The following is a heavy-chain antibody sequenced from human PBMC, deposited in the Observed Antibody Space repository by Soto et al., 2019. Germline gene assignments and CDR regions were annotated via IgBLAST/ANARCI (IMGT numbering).Heavy chain of an antibody. V-gene: IGHV3-23*01. CDR1: GFTFISYA. J-gene: IGHJ4*02. D-gene: IGHD4-17*01. Sequence: EVQLLESGGGLVQPGGSLRLSCAASGFTFISYAMSWVRQAPGKGLEWVSAIIGSGGSTYYADSVKGRFTISRDNSKNTLYLQMNSLRAEDTAVYYCAKDRAYGDYGYYFDYWGQGTLVTVSS. CDR2: IIGSGGST. CDR3: AKDRAYGDYGYYFDY.